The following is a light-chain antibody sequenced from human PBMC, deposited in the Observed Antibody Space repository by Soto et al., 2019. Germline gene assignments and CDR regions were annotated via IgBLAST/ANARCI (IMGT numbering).Light chain of an antibody. Sequence: DIQMTQSPSSLSASLGDRVTITCRASQGIRHYLAWYQQKPGKVPRLLIYEASNLQSGVPSRSSGGGSGTEFTLTISSLPPEDAATYYCQNFDSAPQTFGQGTKVDIK. CDR3: QNFDSAPQT. J-gene: IGKJ1*01. CDR1: QGIRHY. CDR2: EAS. V-gene: IGKV1-27*01.